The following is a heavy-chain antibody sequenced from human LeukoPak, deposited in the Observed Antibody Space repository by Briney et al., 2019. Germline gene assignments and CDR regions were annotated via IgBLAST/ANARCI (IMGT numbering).Heavy chain of an antibody. Sequence: SETLSLTCTVSGGSISSYYWSWIRQPPGKGLEWIGYIYYSGSTNYNPSLKSRVTISVDTSKNQFSLKLSSVTAADTAVYYCATRVRWDSRRGFDYWGQGTLVTVSS. CDR1: GGSISSYY. D-gene: IGHD1-1*01. CDR2: IYYSGST. J-gene: IGHJ4*02. CDR3: ATRVRWDSRRGFDY. V-gene: IGHV4-59*01.